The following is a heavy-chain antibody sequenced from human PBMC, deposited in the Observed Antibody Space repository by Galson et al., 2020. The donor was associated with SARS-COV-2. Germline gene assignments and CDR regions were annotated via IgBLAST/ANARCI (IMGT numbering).Heavy chain of an antibody. J-gene: IGHJ6*02. CDR3: ASSGSYAYHFSGMDV. V-gene: IGHV3-48*01. Sequence: GGSLRLSCIASRFAFSQYSMNWVRQATGKGLEWLSYISSSSGNIYYADSVKGRFTISRDNLKNSLWLQMNSLRAEDTAVYYCASSGSYAYHFSGMDVWGQGTTVTVSS. D-gene: IGHD3-10*01. CDR1: RFAFSQYS. CDR2: ISSSSGNI.